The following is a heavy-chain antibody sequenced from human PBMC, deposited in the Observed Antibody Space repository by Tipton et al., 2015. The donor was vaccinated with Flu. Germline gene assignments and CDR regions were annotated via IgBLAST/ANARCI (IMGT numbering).Heavy chain of an antibody. CDR1: GGSISSYY. J-gene: IGHJ6*02. Sequence: TLSLTCTVSGGSISSYYWSWIRQPPGKGLEWIGYIYYSGSTNYNPSLKSRVTISVDTSKNQFSLKLSSVTAADTAVYYCARDGGEYSSSHSLGDRYYYYYGMDVWGQGTTVTVSS. V-gene: IGHV4-59*01. CDR3: ARDGGEYSSSHSLGDRYYYYYGMDV. D-gene: IGHD6-6*01. CDR2: IYYSGST.